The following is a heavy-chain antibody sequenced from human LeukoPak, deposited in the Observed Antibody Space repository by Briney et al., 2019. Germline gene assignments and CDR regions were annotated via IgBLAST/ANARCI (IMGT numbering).Heavy chain of an antibody. CDR1: GFTFSSYA. CDR2: VSGRGGST. J-gene: IGHJ4*02. V-gene: IGHV3-23*01. CDR3: ARGATMVRGVTGGYYFDY. D-gene: IGHD3-10*01. Sequence: PGGSLRLSCAASGFTFSSYAMSWVRQAPGKGLEWVSGVSGRGGSTYYADFVKGRFTISRDNSKNTLYLQMNSLRAEDTAVYYCARGATMVRGVTGGYYFDYWGQGTLVTVSS.